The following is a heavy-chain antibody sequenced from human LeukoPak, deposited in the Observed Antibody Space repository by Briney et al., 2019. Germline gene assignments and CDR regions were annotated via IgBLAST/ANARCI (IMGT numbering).Heavy chain of an antibody. D-gene: IGHD2-2*01. J-gene: IGHJ3*02. Sequence: GGSLRLSCAASGFTFSSYAMGWVRQAPGKGLEWVAFIRYDGSNKYYADSVKGRFTISRDNSKNTLYLQMNSLRAEDTAVYYCAKDSAVVVPAATDAFDIWGQGTMVTVSS. V-gene: IGHV3-30*02. CDR2: IRYDGSNK. CDR3: AKDSAVVVPAATDAFDI. CDR1: GFTFSSYA.